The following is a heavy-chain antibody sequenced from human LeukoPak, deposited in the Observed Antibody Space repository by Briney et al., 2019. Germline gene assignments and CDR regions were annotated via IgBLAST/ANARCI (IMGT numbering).Heavy chain of an antibody. Sequence: PSETLSLTCTVSGGSISTYYWSWIRQPPGKGLEWIGYIYYSGSTNYNPSLKSRVTISVDTSKNQFSLKLSSVTAADTAVYYCARVTPELLHLDYWGQGTLVTVSS. D-gene: IGHD1-26*01. V-gene: IGHV4-59*01. CDR1: GGSISTYY. CDR3: ARVTPELLHLDY. J-gene: IGHJ4*02. CDR2: IYYSGST.